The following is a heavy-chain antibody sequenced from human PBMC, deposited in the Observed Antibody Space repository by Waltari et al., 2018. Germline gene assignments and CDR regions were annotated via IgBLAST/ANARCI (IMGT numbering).Heavy chain of an antibody. J-gene: IGHJ2*01. CDR2: IIPIFGTA. CDR1: GGTFSSYA. V-gene: IGHV1-69*08. Sequence: QVQLVQSGAEVKKPGSSVKVSCKASGGTFSSYAISWVRQAPGQGLEWMGRIIPIFGTANYAQKFQGRGTITADKSTSTAYMELSSLRSEDTAVYYCARDWGSSSSSTNWYFDLWGRGTLVTVSS. D-gene: IGHD6-6*01. CDR3: ARDWGSSSSSTNWYFDL.